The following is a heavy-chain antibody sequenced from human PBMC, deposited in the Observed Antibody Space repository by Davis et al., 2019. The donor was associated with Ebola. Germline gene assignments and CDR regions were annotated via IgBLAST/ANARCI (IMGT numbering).Heavy chain of an antibody. CDR2: IWHDGSHK. D-gene: IGHD3-10*01. CDR1: GFTFSSYA. J-gene: IGHJ4*02. Sequence: GESLKISCAASGFTFSSYAMSWVRQAPGKGLEWVAVIWHDGSHKYYADSVKGRFTISRDNSKNTLYLQMNSLRAEDTAVYYCANSRFGESHFDYWGQGTLVTVSS. V-gene: IGHV3-30*04. CDR3: ANSRFGESHFDY.